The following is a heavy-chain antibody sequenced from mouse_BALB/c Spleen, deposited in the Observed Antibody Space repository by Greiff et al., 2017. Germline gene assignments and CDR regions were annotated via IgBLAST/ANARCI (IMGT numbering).Heavy chain of an antibody. CDR3: APYYYGSSPAWFAY. CDR1: GFTFSSFG. V-gene: IGHV5-17*02. CDR2: ISSGSSTI. Sequence: EVKVVESGGGLVQPGGSRKLSCAASGFTFSSFGMHWVRQAPEKGLEWVAYISSGSSTIYYADTVKGRFTISRDNPKNTLFLQMTSLRSEDTAMYYCAPYYYGSSPAWFAYWGQGTLVTVSA. J-gene: IGHJ3*01. D-gene: IGHD1-1*01.